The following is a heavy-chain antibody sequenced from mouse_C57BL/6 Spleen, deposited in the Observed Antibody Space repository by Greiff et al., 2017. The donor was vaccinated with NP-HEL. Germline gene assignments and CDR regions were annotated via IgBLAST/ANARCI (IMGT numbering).Heavy chain of an antibody. V-gene: IGHV5-17*01. CDR2: ISSGSSTI. D-gene: IGHD2-1*01. CDR1: GFTFSDYG. J-gene: IGHJ3*01. Sequence: EVNVVESGGGLVKPGGSLKLSCAASGFTFSDYGMHWVRQAPEKGLEWVAYISSGSSTIYYADTVKGRFTISRDNAKNTLFLQMTSLRSEDTAMYYCARDGNVLFAYWGQGTLVTVSA. CDR3: ARDGNVLFAY.